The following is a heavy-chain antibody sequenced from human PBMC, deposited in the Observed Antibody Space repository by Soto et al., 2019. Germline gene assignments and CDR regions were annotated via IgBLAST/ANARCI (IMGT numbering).Heavy chain of an antibody. J-gene: IGHJ4*02. CDR2: ISGSGGST. V-gene: IGHV3-23*01. CDR3: AKDQGYCSGGSCRKFDY. CDR1: GFTCNRYA. D-gene: IGHD2-15*01. Sequence: GGSLRLSCAASGFTCNRYAMSWVRQAPGKGLEWVSAISGSGGSTYYADSVKGRFTISRDNSKNTVYLQMNSLRAEDTAVYYCAKDQGYCSGGSCRKFDYWGQGTLVTVSS.